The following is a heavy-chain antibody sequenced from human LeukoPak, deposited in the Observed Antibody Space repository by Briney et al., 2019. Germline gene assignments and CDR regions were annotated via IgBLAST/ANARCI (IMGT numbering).Heavy chain of an antibody. D-gene: IGHD3-3*01. Sequence: GASVKVSCKASGGTFSSYAISWVRQAPGQGLEWMGGIIPIFGTANYAQKFQGRVTITTDESTSTAYMELSSLRSEDTAVYYCARDGQYYYFWNGQGGWFDPWGQGTLVTVSS. CDR3: ARDGQYYYFWNGQGGWFDP. V-gene: IGHV1-69*05. J-gene: IGHJ5*02. CDR2: IIPIFGTA. CDR1: GGTFSSYA.